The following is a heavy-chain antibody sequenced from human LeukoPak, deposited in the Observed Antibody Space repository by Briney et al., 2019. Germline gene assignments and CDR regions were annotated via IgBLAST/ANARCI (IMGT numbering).Heavy chain of an antibody. V-gene: IGHV3-30-3*01. CDR2: ISYDGSNK. CDR3: ARDRAANSRTYYFDY. J-gene: IGHJ4*02. D-gene: IGHD4/OR15-4a*01. CDR1: GFTFSSYT. Sequence: GGSLRLSCAASGFTFSSYTMYWVRQAPGKGLEWVAVISYDGSNKYQADSVKGRFTISRDDSKNTLYLQMNSLRAEDTAVYYCARDRAANSRTYYFDYWGQGTPVTVSS.